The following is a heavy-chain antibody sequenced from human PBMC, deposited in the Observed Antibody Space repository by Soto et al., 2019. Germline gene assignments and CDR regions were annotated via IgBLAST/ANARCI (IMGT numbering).Heavy chain of an antibody. V-gene: IGHV1-69*13. Sequence: VASVKVSCKASGGTFSSYSISWVRQAPGQGLEWMGGIIPIFGTANYAQKFQGRVTITADESTSTAYMELSSLRSEDTAVYYCALGYCSGGSCYSTFDFDYWGQGTLVTVSS. CDR3: ALGYCSGGSCYSTFDFDY. D-gene: IGHD2-15*01. CDR1: GGTFSSYS. J-gene: IGHJ4*02. CDR2: IIPIFGTA.